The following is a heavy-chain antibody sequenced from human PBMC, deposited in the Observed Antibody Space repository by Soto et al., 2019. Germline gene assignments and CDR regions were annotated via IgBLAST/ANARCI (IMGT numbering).Heavy chain of an antibody. Sequence: GGSLRLSCAASGFTVSSNYMSWVRQAPGKGLEWVSTIYSNGNTYYADSVKGRFTISREKSKNTLYLQINSLRAEDTAVYYCARDFPPREYRFSVSYYNNXWGQVTLVTVSX. V-gene: IGHV3-53*01. CDR2: IYSNGNT. D-gene: IGHD1-26*01. CDR3: ARDFPPREYRFSVSYYNNX. CDR1: GFTVSSNY. J-gene: IGHJ4*02.